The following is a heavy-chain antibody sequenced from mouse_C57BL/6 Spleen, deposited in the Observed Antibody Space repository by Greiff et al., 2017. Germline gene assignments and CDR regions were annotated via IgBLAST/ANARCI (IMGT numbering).Heavy chain of an antibody. CDR2: ISYDGSN. CDR1: GYSITSGYY. V-gene: IGHV3-6*01. CDR3: AREEGTVVPFAY. J-gene: IGHJ3*01. Sequence: EVQLQESGPGLVKPSQSLSLTCSVTGYSITSGYYWNWIRQFPGNKLEWMGYISYDGSNNYNPSLKKRISITRDTSKNQFFLKLNSVTTEDTATYYCAREEGTVVPFAYWGQGTLVTVSA. D-gene: IGHD1-1*01.